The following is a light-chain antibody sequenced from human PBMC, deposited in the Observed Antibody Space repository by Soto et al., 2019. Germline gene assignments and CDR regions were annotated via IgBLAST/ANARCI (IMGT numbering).Light chain of an antibody. CDR3: QQSYSTPLT. Sequence: DIPMTQSPSSLSASVGDRVTITCRARQSISSYLNWYQQKPGKAPKLLIYAASSLQSGVPSRFSGSGSGTDFTLTISSLHPEDFATYYCQQSYSTPLTFGGGTKVEIK. V-gene: IGKV1-39*01. J-gene: IGKJ4*01. CDR2: AAS. CDR1: QSISSY.